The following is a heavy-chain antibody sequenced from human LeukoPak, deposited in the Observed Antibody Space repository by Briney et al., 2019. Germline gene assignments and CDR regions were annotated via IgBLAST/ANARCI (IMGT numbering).Heavy chain of an antibody. J-gene: IGHJ4*02. Sequence: ASVKVSCKASGYTFTGYYMHWVRQAPGQGLEWMGWINANSGGTNYAQKFQGRVTMTRDTSISTAYMELSRLRFDDTAVYYCARFGPAYCSGGSCYDYWGQGTLVTVSS. CDR3: ARFGPAYCSGGSCYDY. CDR2: INANSGGT. CDR1: GYTFTGYY. D-gene: IGHD2-15*01. V-gene: IGHV1-2*02.